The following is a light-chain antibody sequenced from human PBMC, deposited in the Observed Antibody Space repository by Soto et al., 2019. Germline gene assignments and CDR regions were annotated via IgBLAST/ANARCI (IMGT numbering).Light chain of an antibody. CDR1: NSNIGAGYY. CDR3: QSYDSSLSGSVV. V-gene: IGLV1-40*01. J-gene: IGLJ2*01. CDR2: SNN. Sequence: QLVLTQPPPMSGAPGQRVTISCTGGNSNIGAGYYVHWYQQLPGAAPKLLIYSNNNRPSGVPDRFSGSKSGTSASLAITGLQAEDEADYYCQSYDSSLSGSVVFGGGTKVTVL.